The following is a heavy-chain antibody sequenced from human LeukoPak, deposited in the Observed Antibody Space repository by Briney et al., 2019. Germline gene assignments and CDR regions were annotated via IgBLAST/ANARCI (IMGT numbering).Heavy chain of an antibody. Sequence: ASVKVSCKASGYTFTAFHLHWVRQAPGQGLEWMGRIKPNNGDTSYAQKFQGRVTMTRDTSISTAYMELSRLRSDDTAVYYCARDYCGGDCFPDYWGQGTLVTVSS. CDR2: IKPNNGDT. D-gene: IGHD2-21*02. J-gene: IGHJ4*02. CDR3: ARDYCGGDCFPDY. V-gene: IGHV1-2*06. CDR1: GYTFTAFH.